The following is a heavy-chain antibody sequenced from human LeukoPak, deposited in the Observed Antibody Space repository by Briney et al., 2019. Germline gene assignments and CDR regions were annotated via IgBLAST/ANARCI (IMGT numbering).Heavy chain of an antibody. CDR1: SGSISSGSYY. D-gene: IGHD1-26*01. Sequence: SQTLSLTCTVSSGSISSGSYYWSWIRQPAGKGLEWIGRIYTSGSTNYNPSLKSRVTISVDTSKNQFSLKLSSVTAADTAVYYCAGIPNEWELDYWGQGTLVTVSS. V-gene: IGHV4-61*02. CDR3: AGIPNEWELDY. J-gene: IGHJ4*02. CDR2: IYTSGST.